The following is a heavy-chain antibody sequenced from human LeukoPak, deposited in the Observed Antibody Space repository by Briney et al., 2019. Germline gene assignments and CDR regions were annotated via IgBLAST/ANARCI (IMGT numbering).Heavy chain of an antibody. Sequence: SETLSLTCAVYGGSFSGYYWSWIRQPPGKGLEWIGEINHSGSTNYNPSLKSRVTISVDTSKNQFSLKLSSVTAADTAVYYCVTSWIRQPGDCWGQGILVTVSS. CDR2: INHSGST. V-gene: IGHV4-34*01. CDR1: GGSFSGYY. CDR3: VTSWIRQPGDC. J-gene: IGHJ4*02. D-gene: IGHD1-1*01.